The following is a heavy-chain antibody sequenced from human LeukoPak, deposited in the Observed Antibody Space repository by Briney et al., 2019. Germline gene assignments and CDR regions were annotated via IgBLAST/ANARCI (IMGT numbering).Heavy chain of an antibody. CDR3: ASSMIVVVITTEDY. D-gene: IGHD3-22*01. CDR2: ISGSGGST. V-gene: IGHV3-23*01. Sequence: PGGSLRLSCAASGFTFRSYAMSWVRQAPGKGLEWVSAISGSGGSTYYADSVKGRFTISRDNSKNTLYLQMNSLRAEDTAVYYCASSMIVVVITTEDYWGQGTLVTVSS. CDR1: GFTFRSYA. J-gene: IGHJ4*02.